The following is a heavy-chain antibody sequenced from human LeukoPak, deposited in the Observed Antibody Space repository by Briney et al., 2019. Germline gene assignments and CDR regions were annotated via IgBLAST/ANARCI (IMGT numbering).Heavy chain of an antibody. Sequence: SETLSLTCTVSSGSVNSYYWSWIRQPPGKGLEWIGYIYYSGSTYYNPSLKSRVTISVDTSKNQFSLKLSSVTAADTAVYYCARVGSYSDYWGQGTLVTVPS. J-gene: IGHJ4*02. CDR1: SGSVNSYY. CDR2: IYYSGST. CDR3: ARVGSYSDY. D-gene: IGHD1-26*01. V-gene: IGHV4-59*02.